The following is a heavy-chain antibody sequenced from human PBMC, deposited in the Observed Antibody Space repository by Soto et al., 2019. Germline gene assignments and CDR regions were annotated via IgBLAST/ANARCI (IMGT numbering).Heavy chain of an antibody. CDR3: ARYQWLAQRGNDAFDI. Sequence: QLQLQESGPGLVKPSETLSLTCTVSGGSISSSSYYWGWIRQPPGKGLEWIGRIYYSGSTYYNPSLKSRVTISVDTSKNQFSLKLSSVTAADTAVYNCARYQWLAQRGNDAFDIWGQGTMVTVSS. CDR1: GGSISSSSYY. D-gene: IGHD5-12*01. V-gene: IGHV4-39*01. CDR2: IYYSGST. J-gene: IGHJ3*02.